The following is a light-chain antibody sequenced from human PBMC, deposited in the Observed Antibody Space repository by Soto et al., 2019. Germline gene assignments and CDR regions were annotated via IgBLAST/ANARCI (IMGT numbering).Light chain of an antibody. CDR2: DAS. CDR3: QQRSSWPRT. J-gene: IGKJ2*01. Sequence: EIVLTQSPATLSLSPRERAALSCRASQSVSSYLAWYQQKPGQTPRLLIYDASNRATGIPARFSGSGSGTDFTLTISSLEPEDFAVYYCQQRSSWPRTFGQGTNLEIK. V-gene: IGKV3-11*01. CDR1: QSVSSY.